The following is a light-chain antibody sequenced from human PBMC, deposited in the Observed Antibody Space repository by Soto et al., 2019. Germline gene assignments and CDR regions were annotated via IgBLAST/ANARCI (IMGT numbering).Light chain of an antibody. V-gene: IGKV3-20*01. J-gene: IGKJ5*01. CDR1: QSVSGSY. CDR2: GAS. CDR3: QQYDNSPIT. Sequence: IVLTQSPGTLSLSPGERATLSCRASQSVSGSYLAWYQQKPGQAPRLLIYGASSRATGIPDRFSGTGSETDFTLTISRLEPEDFAVYYCQQYDNSPITFGQGTRLEIK.